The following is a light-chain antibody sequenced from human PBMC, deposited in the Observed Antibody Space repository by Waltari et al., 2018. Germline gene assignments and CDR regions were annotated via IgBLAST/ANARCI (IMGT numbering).Light chain of an antibody. V-gene: IGKV3-11*01. J-gene: IGKJ3*01. CDR2: DAS. Sequence: IVMTQSPATLSVSPGERATLSCRASQSVNNYLAWYQQKPGQPPRLPIYDASNRATGNPARFSGSGSGTDFTLTISSLEPEDFAVYFCQQHNSWPPIFTFGPGTKVDIK. CDR3: QQHNSWPPIFT. CDR1: QSVNNY.